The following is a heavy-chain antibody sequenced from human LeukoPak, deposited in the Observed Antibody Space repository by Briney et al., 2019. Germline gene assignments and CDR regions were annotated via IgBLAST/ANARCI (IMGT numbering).Heavy chain of an antibody. CDR2: ISSSSSYI. Sequence: GGSLRLSCAASGFTFSSYSMNWVRQAPGKGLEWVSSISSSSSYIYYADSVKGRLTISRDNAKNSLYLQMNSLRAEDTAVYYCAGTDALYYYGMDVWGQGTTVTVSS. J-gene: IGHJ6*02. CDR3: AGTDALYYYGMDV. V-gene: IGHV3-21*01. CDR1: GFTFSSYS.